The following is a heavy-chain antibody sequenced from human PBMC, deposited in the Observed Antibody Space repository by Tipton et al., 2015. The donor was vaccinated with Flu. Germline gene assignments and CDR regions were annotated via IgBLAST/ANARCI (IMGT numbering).Heavy chain of an antibody. J-gene: IGHJ5*02. V-gene: IGHV1-3*03. Sequence: QLVQSGAEVKKPGASVKVSCKASGYTFTSYAMHWVRQAPGQRLEWMGWINAGNGNTKYSQEFQGRVTITRDTSASTAYRELSSLRSEDMAVYYCARSIAAAGSGWFDPWGQGTLVTVSS. CDR3: ARSIAAAGSGWFDP. D-gene: IGHD6-13*01. CDR1: GYTFTSYA. CDR2: INAGNGNT.